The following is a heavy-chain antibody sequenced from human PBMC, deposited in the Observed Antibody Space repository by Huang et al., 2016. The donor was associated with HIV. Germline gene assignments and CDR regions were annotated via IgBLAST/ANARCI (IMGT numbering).Heavy chain of an antibody. CDR2: ISYEGSNK. D-gene: IGHD1-26*01. CDR3: AKDGADEEWDIDY. Sequence: VQLVESGGGVVQPGRSLRRACAASGFSFSTYGLHWVRQAPGKGLEWVAIISYEGSNKYYAHSVKGRFTISRDTSENKVYLQMNSLRHEDTAVYYCAKDGADEEWDIDYWGQGTLVTVSS. V-gene: IGHV3-30*18. J-gene: IGHJ4*02. CDR1: GFSFSTYG.